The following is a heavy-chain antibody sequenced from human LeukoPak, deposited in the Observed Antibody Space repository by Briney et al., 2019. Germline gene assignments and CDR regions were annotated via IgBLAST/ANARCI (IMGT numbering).Heavy chain of an antibody. CDR3: AKGLMMD. CDR1: GFTFSSYG. Sequence: PGRSLRLSCAASGFTFSSYGMHWVRQAPGKGQEWVAVISYDGSNKYYADSVKGRFTISRDNSKNTLYLQMNSLRAEDTAVYYCAKGLMMDWGQGTLVTVSS. CDR2: ISYDGSNK. D-gene: IGHD3-16*01. J-gene: IGHJ4*02. V-gene: IGHV3-30*18.